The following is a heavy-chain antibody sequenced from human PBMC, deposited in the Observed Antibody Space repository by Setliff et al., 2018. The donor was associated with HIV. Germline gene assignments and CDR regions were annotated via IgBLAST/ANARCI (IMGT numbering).Heavy chain of an antibody. Sequence: GESLKISCATSGFTFSASSMHWVRQASGKGLEWVGHIRSKSSNYATAYDASVKGRFTISRDDSKNTAYLQMNSLKTEDTAVYYCTRHSAVGGTGFESWGQGTPVTVSS. J-gene: IGHJ4*02. D-gene: IGHD6-19*01. V-gene: IGHV3-73*01. CDR1: GFTFSASS. CDR2: IRSKSSNYAT. CDR3: TRHSAVGGTGFES.